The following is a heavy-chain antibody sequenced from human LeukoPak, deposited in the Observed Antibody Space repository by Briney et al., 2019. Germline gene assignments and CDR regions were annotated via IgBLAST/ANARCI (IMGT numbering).Heavy chain of an antibody. V-gene: IGHV4-59*01. Sequence: PSETLSLTCTVSGGSISSYYWSWIRQPPGKGLEWIGYIYYSGSTNYNPSLKSRVTISVDMSKNQFSLKLSSVTAADMAVYYCARDRVAAAGKGFDYWGQGTLVTVSS. CDR1: GGSISSYY. CDR2: IYYSGST. J-gene: IGHJ4*02. CDR3: ARDRVAAAGKGFDY. D-gene: IGHD6-13*01.